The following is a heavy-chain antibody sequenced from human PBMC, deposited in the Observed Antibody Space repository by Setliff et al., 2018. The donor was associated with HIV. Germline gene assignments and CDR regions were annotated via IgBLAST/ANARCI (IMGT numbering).Heavy chain of an antibody. J-gene: IGHJ6*02. CDR2: INPNSGGT. V-gene: IGHV1-2*02. CDR3: ARESSGWSPPYYGMDV. Sequence: ASVKVSCKAFGYTFTGYYIHWVRQAPGQGLEWMGWINPNSGGTNYAQNFQGRVTMTRVTSISTAYMEMSRLRSDDTAMYYCARESSGWSPPYYGMDVWGQGTTVTVSS. D-gene: IGHD6-19*01. CDR1: GYTFTGYY.